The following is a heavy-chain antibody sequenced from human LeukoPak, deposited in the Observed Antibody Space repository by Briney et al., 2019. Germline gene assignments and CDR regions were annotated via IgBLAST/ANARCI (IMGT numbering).Heavy chain of an antibody. Sequence: GSLRLSCAASGFTFSSYAIHWVRQAPGKGLKWVAVISYDGSNKYYADSVKGRFTISRDNSKNTLYLQMNSLRVEDTAVYYCARDGDILTGYYSDYWGQGTLVTVSS. CDR3: ARDGDILTGYYSDY. J-gene: IGHJ4*02. V-gene: IGHV3-30*04. CDR2: ISYDGSNK. D-gene: IGHD3-9*01. CDR1: GFTFSSYA.